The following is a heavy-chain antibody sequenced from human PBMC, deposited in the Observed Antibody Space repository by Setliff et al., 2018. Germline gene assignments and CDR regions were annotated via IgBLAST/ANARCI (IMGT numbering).Heavy chain of an antibody. CDR2: IYYSGNT. D-gene: IGHD3-3*01. Sequence: SETLSLTCSVSGGSIDSHFWSWIRQPPGKGLEWIGSIYYSGNTNYNPSLKSRVTISIDTSKNQFSLKLSSVTAADTAVYHCARGKTFFGAFIRAFDIWGQGRMVTVSS. J-gene: IGHJ3*02. V-gene: IGHV4-59*11. CDR1: GGSIDSHF. CDR3: ARGKTFFGAFIRAFDI.